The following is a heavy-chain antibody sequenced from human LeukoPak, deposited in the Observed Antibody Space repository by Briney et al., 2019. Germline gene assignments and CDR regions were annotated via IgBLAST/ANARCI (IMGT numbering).Heavy chain of an antibody. CDR2: INHSGST. D-gene: IGHD1-26*01. Sequence: SETLSLTCAVYGGSFSGYYWSWIRQPPGKGLEWIGEINHSGSTNYNPSLKSRVTISVDTSKNQFSLKLSSVTSADTAVYYCARVGYNGFGVLDYWGQGNLVTVSS. V-gene: IGHV4-34*01. CDR3: ARVGYNGFGVLDY. J-gene: IGHJ4*02. CDR1: GGSFSGYY.